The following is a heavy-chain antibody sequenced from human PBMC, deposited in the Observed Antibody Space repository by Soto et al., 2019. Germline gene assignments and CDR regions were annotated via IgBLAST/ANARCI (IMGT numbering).Heavy chain of an antibody. V-gene: IGHV3-33*01. CDR2: IWYDGSNK. D-gene: IGHD6-19*01. CDR1: GFTFSSYG. Sequence: GGSLRLSCAASGFTFSSYGMHWVRQAPGKGLEWVAVIWYDGSNKYYADSVKGRFTISRDKSKNTLYLQMNSLRAEDTAVYYCARDIAVDDYYYGMDVWGQGTTVTVSS. CDR3: ARDIAVDDYYYGMDV. J-gene: IGHJ6*02.